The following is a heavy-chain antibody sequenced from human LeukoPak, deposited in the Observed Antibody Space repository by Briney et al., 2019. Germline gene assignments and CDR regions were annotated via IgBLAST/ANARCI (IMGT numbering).Heavy chain of an antibody. D-gene: IGHD3-22*01. Sequence: AASVKVSCKASGGTFSSYAISWVRQAPGQGLEWMGRIIPIFGTASYAQKFQGRVTITADKSTSTAYMELSSLRSEDTAVYYCARDRYYYDSSGCYYLYYFDYWGQGTLVTVSS. CDR2: IIPIFGTA. CDR3: ARDRYYYDSSGCYYLYYFDY. J-gene: IGHJ4*02. V-gene: IGHV1-69*06. CDR1: GGTFSSYA.